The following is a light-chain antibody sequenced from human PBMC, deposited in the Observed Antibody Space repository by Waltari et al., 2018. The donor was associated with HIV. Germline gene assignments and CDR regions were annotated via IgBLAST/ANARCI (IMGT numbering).Light chain of an antibody. Sequence: EPVLTQSPGTLSLSSGARATLSCRASQTINSNYLAWYQHKPGLPPRLLIYDASTRAAGIPDRFSGGGSGTDFTLTISRLEPEDFAIYFCQQYEASPPMYTFGQGTRLEV. CDR3: QQYEASPPMYT. CDR1: QTINSNY. J-gene: IGKJ2*01. V-gene: IGKV3-20*01. CDR2: DAS.